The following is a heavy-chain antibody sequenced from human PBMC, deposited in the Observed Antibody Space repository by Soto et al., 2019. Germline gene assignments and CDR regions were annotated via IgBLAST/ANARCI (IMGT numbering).Heavy chain of an antibody. CDR2: ISYDGSNK. V-gene: IGHV3-30-3*01. Sequence: PGGSLRLSCAASGFTFSGYAMHWVRQAPGKGLEWVAVISYDGSNKYYADSVKGRFTISRDNSKNTLYLQMNSLRAEDTAVYYCARERYCSGGSCTPAWFDPWGQGTLVTVSS. CDR3: ARERYCSGGSCTPAWFDP. CDR1: GFTFSGYA. J-gene: IGHJ5*02. D-gene: IGHD2-15*01.